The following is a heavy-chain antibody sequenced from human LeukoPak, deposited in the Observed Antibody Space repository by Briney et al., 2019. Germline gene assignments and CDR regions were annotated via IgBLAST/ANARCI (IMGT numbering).Heavy chain of an antibody. V-gene: IGHV3-30*04. D-gene: IGHD6-13*01. J-gene: IGHJ4*02. Sequence: PGRSLRLSCAASGFTFSSYAMHWVRQAPGKGLEWVTVISLDGSNKYYADSVKGRFTISRDNSKNTLYLQMNSLRAEDTAVYYCARDLMGIAYRGAFYYWGQGTLVTVSS. CDR3: ARDLMGIAYRGAFYY. CDR1: GFTFSSYA. CDR2: ISLDGSNK.